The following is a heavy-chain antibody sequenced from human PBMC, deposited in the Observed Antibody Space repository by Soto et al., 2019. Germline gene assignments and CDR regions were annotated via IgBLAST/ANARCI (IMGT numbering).Heavy chain of an antibody. V-gene: IGHV3-74*03. CDR2: MTGDGRTT. J-gene: IGHJ4*02. CDR3: PTAEVDY. CDR1: GFTFGDYW. Sequence: EVQLVESGGGLVQPGGSLRLSCAASGFTFGDYWMHWVRQPPGKGPEWVSRMTGDGRTTQYADSVKGRFTASRDNAKRTLYQKINGLRAEDTAVYYCPTAEVDYWGPGTLVTVSS.